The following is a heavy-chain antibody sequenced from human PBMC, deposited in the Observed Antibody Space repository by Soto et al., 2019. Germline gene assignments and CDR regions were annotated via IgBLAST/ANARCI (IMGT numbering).Heavy chain of an antibody. Sequence: EVQLLESGGGLVQPGGSLRLSCAASGFTFSSYAMSWVRQAPGKGLEWVSAISGSGGSTYYADSVKGRFTISRDNSKNTRYLQMNSLRAEDKAVYYCAKGGDPPPYYYYYMDVWGKGTTVTVSS. CDR1: GFTFSSYA. D-gene: IGHD3-16*01. J-gene: IGHJ6*03. CDR3: AKGGDPPPYYYYYMDV. V-gene: IGHV3-23*01. CDR2: ISGSGGST.